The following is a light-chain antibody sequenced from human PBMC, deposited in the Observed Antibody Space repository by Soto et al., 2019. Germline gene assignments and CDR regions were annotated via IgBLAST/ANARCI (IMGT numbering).Light chain of an antibody. CDR3: SSYAGSNTYVI. CDR2: EVS. Sequence: QSALTQPPSASGSPGRSVTLSCTGTSSDVGGYNFVSWYQQHPGKAPKLIIYEVSKRPSGVPDRFSGFKSGNTASLTVSGLQAEDEADYFCSSYAGSNTYVIFGGGTQLTVL. CDR1: SSDVGGYNF. J-gene: IGLJ2*01. V-gene: IGLV2-8*01.